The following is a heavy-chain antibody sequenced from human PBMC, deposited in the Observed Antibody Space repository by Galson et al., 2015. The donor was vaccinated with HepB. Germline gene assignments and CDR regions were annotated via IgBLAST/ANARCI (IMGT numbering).Heavy chain of an antibody. Sequence: CAISGDSVSSNSAAWNWTRQSPSRGLEWLGRTYYRSKWYNDYAVSVKSRITINPDTSKNQFSLQLNSVTPEDTAVYYCARAEGSRAGFDYWGQGTLVTVSS. D-gene: IGHD6-13*01. CDR1: GDSVSSNSAA. CDR2: TYYRSKWYN. J-gene: IGHJ4*02. V-gene: IGHV6-1*01. CDR3: ARAEGSRAGFDY.